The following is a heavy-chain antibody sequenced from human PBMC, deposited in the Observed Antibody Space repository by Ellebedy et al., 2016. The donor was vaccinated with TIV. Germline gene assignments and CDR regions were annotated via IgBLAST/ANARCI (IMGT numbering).Heavy chain of an antibody. V-gene: IGHV3-23*01. CDR2: ISDSGGST. J-gene: IGHJ3*01. D-gene: IGHD4-17*01. CDR1: AFSFSTFA. CDR3: AREDGDYPVDAFDV. Sequence: GGSLRLXXAASAFSFSTFAMSWVRQAPGKGLEWVSVISDSGGSTYYPDSVKGRFTISRDNSKNTLHLHMDNLRTEDTAVYYCAREDGDYPVDAFDVWGQGTMVTVSS.